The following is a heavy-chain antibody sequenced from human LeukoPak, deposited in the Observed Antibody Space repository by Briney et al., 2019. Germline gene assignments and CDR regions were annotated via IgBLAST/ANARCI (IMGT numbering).Heavy chain of an antibody. Sequence: PGGSLRLSCAASGFTFSSYWMSWVRQAPGKGLEWVANIKQDGSEKYYVDSVKGRFTISRDNAKNSLYLQMNSLRAEDTAVYYCARVAELPYFDWYTYYCYYMDVWGKGTTVTVSS. CDR3: ARVAELPYFDWYTYYCYYMDV. J-gene: IGHJ6*03. CDR2: IKQDGSEK. V-gene: IGHV3-7*01. D-gene: IGHD3-9*01. CDR1: GFTFSSYW.